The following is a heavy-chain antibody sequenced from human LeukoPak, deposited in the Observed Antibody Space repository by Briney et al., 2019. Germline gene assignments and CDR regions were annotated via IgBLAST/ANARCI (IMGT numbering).Heavy chain of an antibody. CDR2: FDPEDGET. J-gene: IGHJ4*02. CDR3: ATAPKVTIFGVVPLRQADY. D-gene: IGHD3-3*01. CDR1: GYTLTELS. Sequence: ASVKVSCKVSGYTLTELSMHWVRQAPGKGLEWMGGFDPEDGETIYAQKFQGRVTMIEDTSTDTAYMELSSLRSEDTAVYYCATAPKVTIFGVVPLRQADYWGQGTLVTVSS. V-gene: IGHV1-24*01.